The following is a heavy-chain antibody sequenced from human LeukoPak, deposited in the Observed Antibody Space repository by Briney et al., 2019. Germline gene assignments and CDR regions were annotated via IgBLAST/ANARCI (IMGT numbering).Heavy chain of an antibody. D-gene: IGHD2-15*01. CDR1: GFTFSIYS. CDR3: TSWSSCSSDNCQFNY. Sequence: GGSLRLSCAASGFTFSIYSLNWVRQAPGKGLEWVSSISSSSSFISYADSVKGRFTISRDNAKNSLYLQMGSLRAEDTAIFYCTSWSSCSSDNCQFNYWGQGTLVTVSS. CDR2: ISSSSSFI. V-gene: IGHV3-21*01. J-gene: IGHJ4*02.